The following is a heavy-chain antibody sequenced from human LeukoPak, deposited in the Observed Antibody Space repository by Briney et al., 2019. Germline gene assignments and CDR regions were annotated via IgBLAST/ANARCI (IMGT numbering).Heavy chain of an antibody. CDR2: ISGSGSST. J-gene: IGHJ4*02. D-gene: IGHD5-18*01. CDR1: GFTFSGYA. V-gene: IGHV3-23*01. CDR3: AKDSASYGRFDY. Sequence: PGGSLRLSCAASGFTFSGYAMSWVRQAPGKGLEWVSVISGSGSSTYYADSVKGRFTISRDDSKNTLYLQMNSLRAEDTAVYFCAKDSASYGRFDYWGQGTLVTVSS.